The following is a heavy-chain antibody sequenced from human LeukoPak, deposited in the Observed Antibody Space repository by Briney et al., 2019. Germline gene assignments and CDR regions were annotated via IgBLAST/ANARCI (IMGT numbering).Heavy chain of an antibody. Sequence: PSETLSLTCTVSGASISSYYWSWIRQPPGKGLEWIAYVHYSGSTNYNPSLKSRVSISVDTSKKQFSLNLSSVTAADTAIYYCARRGNSWNDFHYWGQGTLVTVSS. CDR3: ARRGNSWNDFHY. D-gene: IGHD6-13*01. J-gene: IGHJ4*02. V-gene: IGHV4-59*08. CDR2: VHYSGST. CDR1: GASISSYY.